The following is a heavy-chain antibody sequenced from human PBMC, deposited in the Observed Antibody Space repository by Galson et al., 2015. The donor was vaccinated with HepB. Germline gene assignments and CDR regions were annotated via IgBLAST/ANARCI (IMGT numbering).Heavy chain of an antibody. CDR1: GDSVSSNSAA. Sequence: CAISGDSVSSNSAAWNWIRQSPSRGLEWLGRTYYRSKWYNDYAVSVKGRTTINPDTSKNQFSLQLTSVTPEDTAVYYCARAPGIAVSPNFDYWGQGTLVTVSS. J-gene: IGHJ4*02. D-gene: IGHD6-19*01. CDR2: TYYRSKWYN. V-gene: IGHV6-1*01. CDR3: ARAPGIAVSPNFDY.